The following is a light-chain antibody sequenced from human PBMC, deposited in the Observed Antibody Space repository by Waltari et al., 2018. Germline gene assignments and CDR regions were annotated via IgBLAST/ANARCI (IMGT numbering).Light chain of an antibody. Sequence: QSALTQPASVSGSPGQSIPISCTGTRSDVGSYDYVSWYHQHPGTAPKLMIFEVSNRPSGVSNRFSGSKSGNTASLTISGLQAEDEADYFCSSYTISATVVFGGGTKLTVL. CDR1: RSDVGSYDY. CDR3: SSYTISATVV. J-gene: IGLJ2*01. CDR2: EVS. V-gene: IGLV2-14*01.